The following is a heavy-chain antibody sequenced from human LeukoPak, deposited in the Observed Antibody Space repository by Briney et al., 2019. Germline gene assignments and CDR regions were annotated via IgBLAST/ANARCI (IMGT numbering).Heavy chain of an antibody. J-gene: IGHJ3*01. CDR2: ITRSGDTV. D-gene: IGHD5-18*01. CDR1: GFTFSSYA. Sequence: GGSLRLSCAASGFTFSSYAMSWVRQAPGKGLEWVSYITRSGDTVYYADSVKGRFTISRDNAKNSVYLEMNSLRAEDTAVYFCARDRASLYGYDALDVWGQGTMVTVHS. V-gene: IGHV3-48*04. CDR3: ARDRASLYGYDALDV.